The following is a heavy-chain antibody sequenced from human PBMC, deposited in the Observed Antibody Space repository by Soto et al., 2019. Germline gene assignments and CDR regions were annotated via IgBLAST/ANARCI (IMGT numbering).Heavy chain of an antibody. Sequence: EVQLVESGGGLVQRGGSLRLSCAASGFTFGIYSMNWVRQAPGKGLEWISYIIVSSSTMYYADSVKGRFIISRDNADNSLYLQMNSLRDADTAVYYCARGDRFRCSGDRCFSDGLFLSWGQGTLVTVSS. V-gene: IGHV3-48*02. CDR2: IIVSSSTM. CDR1: GFTFGIYS. D-gene: IGHD2-15*01. J-gene: IGHJ5*02. CDR3: ARGDRFRCSGDRCFSDGLFLS.